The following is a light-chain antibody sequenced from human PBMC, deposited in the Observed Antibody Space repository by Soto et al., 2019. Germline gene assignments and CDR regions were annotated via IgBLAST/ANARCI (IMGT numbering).Light chain of an antibody. J-gene: IGLJ3*02. CDR3: SSYTTRDTWV. V-gene: IGLV2-14*01. Sequence: QSALTQPASVSGSPGQSITISCTGTSSDVGGYNHVSWYQQYPGKAPKVKIYEVNNRPSGVSNRFSGSKSGNTASLTISGLQHEEEADYYCSSYTTRDTWVFGGGTKLTVL. CDR2: EVN. CDR1: SSDVGGYNH.